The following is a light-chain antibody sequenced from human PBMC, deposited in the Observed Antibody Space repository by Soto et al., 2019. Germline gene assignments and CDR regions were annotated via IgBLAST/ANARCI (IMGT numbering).Light chain of an antibody. Sequence: QSVLSQSSSASASLGSSVKLTCALSSGHSSYMIAWHQQQPGKAPRYLMKLEGSGSYNKGSGVPDRFSGSSSGADRYLTISNLRFEDEADYYCETWDSDRWVFGGGTKLTVL. CDR2: LEGSGSY. V-gene: IGLV4-60*02. J-gene: IGLJ3*02. CDR3: ETWDSDRWV. CDR1: SGHSSYM.